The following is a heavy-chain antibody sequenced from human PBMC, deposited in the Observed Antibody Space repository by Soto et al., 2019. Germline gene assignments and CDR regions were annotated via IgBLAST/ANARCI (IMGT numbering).Heavy chain of an antibody. J-gene: IGHJ6*02. V-gene: IGHV1-18*01. CDR2: ISAYNGNT. CDR1: GYTFTSYG. Sequence: QVQLVQSGAEVKKPGASVKVSCKASGYTFTSYGISWVRQAPGQGLEWMGWISAYNGNTNYAQKLQGRVTMTTDTSTSTAYMELRSLRSDDTAVYYCAREGLWFGEFRLNVGQIPNYYYYYGMDVWGQGTTVTVSS. CDR3: AREGLWFGEFRLNVGQIPNYYYYYGMDV. D-gene: IGHD3-10*01.